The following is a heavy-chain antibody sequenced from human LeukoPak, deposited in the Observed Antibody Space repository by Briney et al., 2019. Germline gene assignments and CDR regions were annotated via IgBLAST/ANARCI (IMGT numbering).Heavy chain of an antibody. CDR3: AQEGPSWYYFDY. J-gene: IGHJ4*02. D-gene: IGHD7-27*01. V-gene: IGHV3-23*01. CDR1: GFTFSSYF. CDR2: ISGSGGST. Sequence: SGGSLRLSCAASGFTFSSYFMNWVRQAPGKGLEWVSVISGSGGSTYYADSVKGRFSISRDNSKNTLSLQMNSLRAEDTAIYYCAQEGPSWYYFDYWGQGTLVTVSS.